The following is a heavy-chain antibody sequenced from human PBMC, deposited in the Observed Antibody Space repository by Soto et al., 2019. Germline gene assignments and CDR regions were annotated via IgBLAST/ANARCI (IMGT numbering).Heavy chain of an antibody. D-gene: IGHD6-19*01. CDR2: IYYSGST. Sequence: PSETLSLTCTVSGGSISSSSYYWGWIRQPPGKGLEWIGSIYYSGSTYYNPSLKSRVTISVDTSKNQFSLKLSSVTAADTAVYYCARSPSGGSGWYEGYYFDYWGQGTLVTVSS. J-gene: IGHJ4*02. CDR3: ARSPSGGSGWYEGYYFDY. V-gene: IGHV4-39*01. CDR1: GGSISSSSYY.